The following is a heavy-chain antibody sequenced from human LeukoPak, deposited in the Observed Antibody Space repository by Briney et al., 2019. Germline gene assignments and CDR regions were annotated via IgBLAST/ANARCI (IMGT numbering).Heavy chain of an antibody. CDR1: GFSLRMSG. Sequence: GGSLRLSCAAAGFSLRMSGMNWVRQAPGKGLEWVSYVSSSGNDVAYADSVKGRFTISRDNANNLLFLRMNALRADDTAVYYCARGGAARPDYWGQGTLVTVSS. J-gene: IGHJ4*02. V-gene: IGHV3-48*01. CDR3: ARGGAARPDY. CDR2: VSSSGNDV. D-gene: IGHD6-6*01.